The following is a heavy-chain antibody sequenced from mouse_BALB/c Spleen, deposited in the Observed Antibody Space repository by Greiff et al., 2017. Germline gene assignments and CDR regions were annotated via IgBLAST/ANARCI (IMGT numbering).Heavy chain of an antibody. CDR3: ARREDYGPTFAY. CDR2: IYPGDGDT. J-gene: IGHJ3*01. D-gene: IGHD1-1*01. Sequence: QVQLQQSGAELARPGASVKLSCKASGYTFTSYWMQWVKQRPGQGLEWIGAIYPGDGDTRYTQKFKGKATLTADKSSSTAYMQLSSLASEDSAVYYCARREDYGPTFAYWGQGTLVTVSA. V-gene: IGHV1-87*01. CDR1: GYTFTSYW.